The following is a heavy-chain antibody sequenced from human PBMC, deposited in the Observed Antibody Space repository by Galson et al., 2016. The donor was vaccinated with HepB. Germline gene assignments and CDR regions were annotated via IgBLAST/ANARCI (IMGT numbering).Heavy chain of an antibody. Sequence: SLRLSCAASGFTFSTYGIHWVRQAPGKGLEWVAVISYDGNHNYYANSVKGRFTISRDNSKNTLDLQMNSLSAEDTAVYYCARGDYGDYHFPYWGQGTLVTVSS. CDR2: ISYDGNHN. D-gene: IGHD4-17*01. J-gene: IGHJ4*02. V-gene: IGHV3-30*03. CDR1: GFTFSTYG. CDR3: ARGDYGDYHFPY.